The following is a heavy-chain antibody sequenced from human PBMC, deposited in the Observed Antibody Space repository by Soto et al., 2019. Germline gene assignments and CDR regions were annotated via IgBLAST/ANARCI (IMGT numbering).Heavy chain of an antibody. J-gene: IGHJ5*02. V-gene: IGHV3-30-3*01. CDR1: GFTFSSYA. D-gene: IGHD2-15*01. CDR3: ARVRGGSWISNWFDP. CDR2: ISYDGSNK. Sequence: QVQLVESGGGVVQPGRSLRLSCAASGFTFSSYAMHWVRQAPGKGLEWVAVISYDGSNKYYADSVKGRFTISRDNSKHTLYLQMNSLRAEDTAVYYCARVRGGSWISNWFDPWGQGTLVTVSS.